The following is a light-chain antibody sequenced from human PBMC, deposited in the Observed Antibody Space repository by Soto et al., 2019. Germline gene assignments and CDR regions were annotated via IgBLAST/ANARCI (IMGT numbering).Light chain of an antibody. CDR1: QRISNW. CDR3: QQYNTYMLT. J-gene: IGKJ4*01. V-gene: IGKV1-5*01. Sequence: DIQMTQSPSTLSASVGDRVTITCRTSQRISNWLAWYQQKPGKAPELLIYDVSNLESGVPSRFSGSGSGTEFTLTISSLQPDDFATYYCQQYNTYMLTFGGGTKVEIQ. CDR2: DVS.